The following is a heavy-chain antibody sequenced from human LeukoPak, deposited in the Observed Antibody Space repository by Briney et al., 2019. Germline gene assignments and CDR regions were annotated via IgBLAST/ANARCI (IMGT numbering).Heavy chain of an antibody. CDR2: INNDGSGP. CDR3: AKDLEYSSSSGFDY. J-gene: IGHJ4*02. D-gene: IGHD6-6*01. CDR1: GFTFSQYW. Sequence: GGSLRLSCAASGFTFSQYWMHWVRQTPGKGLVWVSRINNDGSGPSYADSVKGRFTISRDNAKNTLYLQMNSLRAEDMALYYCAKDLEYSSSSGFDYWGQGTLVTVSS. V-gene: IGHV3-74*01.